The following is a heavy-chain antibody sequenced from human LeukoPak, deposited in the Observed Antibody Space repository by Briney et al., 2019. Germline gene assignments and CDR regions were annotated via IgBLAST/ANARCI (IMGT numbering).Heavy chain of an antibody. D-gene: IGHD1-26*01. Sequence: GGSLRLSCAASGFTFSSYAMHWVRQAPGKGLEWVAVISYDGSNKYYADSVKGRFTISRDNSKNTLSLQMNSLRAEDTAVYYCARDNALVGAWGFDYWGQGTLVTVSS. V-gene: IGHV3-30-3*01. CDR1: GFTFSSYA. J-gene: IGHJ4*02. CDR2: ISYDGSNK. CDR3: ARDNALVGAWGFDY.